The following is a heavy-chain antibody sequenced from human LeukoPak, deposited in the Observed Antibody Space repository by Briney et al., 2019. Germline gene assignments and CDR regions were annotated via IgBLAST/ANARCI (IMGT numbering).Heavy chain of an antibody. V-gene: IGHV3-23*01. J-gene: IGHJ4*02. CDR3: AKGRSIVGATRVDY. CDR2: ISGSGGST. CDR1: GFTFSSYA. Sequence: GGSLRLSCAASGFTFSSYAMSWVRHAPGKGLEWVSAISGSGGSTYYADSVKGRFTISRDNSKNTLYLQMNSLRAEDTAVYYCAKGRSIVGATRVDYWGQGTLVTVSS. D-gene: IGHD1-26*01.